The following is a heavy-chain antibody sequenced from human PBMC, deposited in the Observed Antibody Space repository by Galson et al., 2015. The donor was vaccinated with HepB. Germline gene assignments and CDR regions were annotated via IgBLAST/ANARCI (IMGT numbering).Heavy chain of an antibody. V-gene: IGHV3-7*01. J-gene: IGHJ6*03. CDR3: ARDQRYYDSSGYPYYYYYYMDV. CDR1: GLTFSSYW. Sequence: SLRLSCAASGLTFSSYWMSWVRQAPGKGLEWVASIDQDGTEKYYVDSVKGRFTISRDNARNSLFLQMNSLRAEDTAVYHCARDQRYYDSSGYPYYYYYYMDVWGKGTTVTVSS. CDR2: IDQDGTEK. D-gene: IGHD3-22*01.